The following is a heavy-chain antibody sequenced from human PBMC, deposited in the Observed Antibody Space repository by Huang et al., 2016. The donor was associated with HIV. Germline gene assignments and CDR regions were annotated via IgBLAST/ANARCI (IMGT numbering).Heavy chain of an antibody. CDR3: ARRFRVAATRKWFDP. CDR2: VNDGGDI. CDR1: GESLGTYY. Sequence: CAVYGESLGTYYWAWIRRPPGKGLQWIGEVNDGGDINYNPSLESRVTISVDTSRNQVSLTLTSMTAADTATYYCARRFRVAATRKWFDPWGQGTLVIVSS. D-gene: IGHD3-10*01. V-gene: IGHV4-34*01. J-gene: IGHJ5*02.